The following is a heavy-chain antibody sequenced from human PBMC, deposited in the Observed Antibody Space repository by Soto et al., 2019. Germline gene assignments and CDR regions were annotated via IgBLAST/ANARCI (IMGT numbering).Heavy chain of an antibody. CDR3: ARWPQLVPRFDY. V-gene: IGHV4-31*03. D-gene: IGHD6-13*01. CDR2: ISYSGST. Sequence: QVQLQESGPGLVKPSQTLSRTCTVSGGSISSGGYYWSWIRQHPGKCLEWIGYISYSGSTYYNPYLQSRVTISVDTSKIQFSLKLSSVTAADTAVYYCARWPQLVPRFDYWGQGTLVTVSS. J-gene: IGHJ4*02. CDR1: GGSISSGGYY.